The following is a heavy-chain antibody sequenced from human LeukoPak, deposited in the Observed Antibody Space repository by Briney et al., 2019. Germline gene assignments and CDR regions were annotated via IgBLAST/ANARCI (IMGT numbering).Heavy chain of an antibody. J-gene: IGHJ4*02. Sequence: GGSLRLSCTASGFIFNNYAMSWVRQAPGKGLEWVSAISGSGGSSYYADSVKGRFTISRDNSKNTLYLQMNSLRAEDTAVYYCAKGVRVYSSSALDYWGQGTLVTVSS. D-gene: IGHD6-6*01. CDR2: ISGSGGSS. CDR1: GFIFNNYA. V-gene: IGHV3-23*01. CDR3: AKGVRVYSSSALDY.